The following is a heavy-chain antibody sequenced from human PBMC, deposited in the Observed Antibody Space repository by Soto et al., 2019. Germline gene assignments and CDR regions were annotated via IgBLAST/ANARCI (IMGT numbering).Heavy chain of an antibody. V-gene: IGHV4-34*01. D-gene: IGHD3-10*01. J-gene: IGHJ6*02. CDR1: GGSLSADY. CDR2: VNHRGST. Sequence: SETLSLTCSVYGGSLSADYWSWSWIRQPPGRALEWIGEVNHRGSTNYNTSLKSRVTISGDTSKRQFSLKVTSVTAADTAVYYCARAIIKYYGSGRNSYAVDVWGQGTTVTVSS. CDR3: ARAIIKYYGSGRNSYAVDV.